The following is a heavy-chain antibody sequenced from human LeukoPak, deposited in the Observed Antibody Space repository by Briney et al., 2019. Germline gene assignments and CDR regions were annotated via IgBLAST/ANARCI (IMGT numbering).Heavy chain of an antibody. Sequence: ASVKVSCKASGYTFTGYYMHWVRQAPGQGLEWMGWINPNSGGTNYAQKFQGRVTMTRDTSISTAYMELSRLRYDDTAVYYCASGYSSKAAAYYYYMDVWGKGTTVTVSS. CDR2: INPNSGGT. V-gene: IGHV1-2*02. CDR3: ASGYSSKAAAYYYYMDV. J-gene: IGHJ6*03. D-gene: IGHD2-15*01. CDR1: GYTFTGYY.